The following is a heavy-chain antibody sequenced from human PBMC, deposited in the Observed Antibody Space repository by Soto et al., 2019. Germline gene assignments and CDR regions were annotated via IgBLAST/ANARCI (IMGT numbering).Heavy chain of an antibody. J-gene: IGHJ6*02. Sequence: QVQLVQSGAEVKKPGASVKVSCKASGYTFTSYDINWVRQATGQGLEWMGWMNPNSGNTGYAQKFQGRVTMTRNTSISTATMELSRLRSEATAVYYCASAADQSSSSRWYGTYYCYGMDVWGQGTTVTLSS. CDR1: GYTFTSYD. CDR2: MNPNSGNT. CDR3: ASAADQSSSSRWYGTYYCYGMDV. V-gene: IGHV1-8*01. D-gene: IGHD6-13*01.